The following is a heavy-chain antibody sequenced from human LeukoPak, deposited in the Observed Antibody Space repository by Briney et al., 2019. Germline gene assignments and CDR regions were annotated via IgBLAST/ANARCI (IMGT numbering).Heavy chain of an antibody. V-gene: IGHV4-59*01. D-gene: IGHD3-10*01. Sequence: SETLSLTCTVSGGSISSYYWSWIRQPPGKGLEWIGYIYYSGSTNYNPSLKSRVTISVDTSKNQFSLKLSSATAADTAVYYCARGGSVGYYGSGSYYGYWGQGTLVTVSS. J-gene: IGHJ4*02. CDR2: IYYSGST. CDR3: ARGGSVGYYGSGSYYGY. CDR1: GGSISSYY.